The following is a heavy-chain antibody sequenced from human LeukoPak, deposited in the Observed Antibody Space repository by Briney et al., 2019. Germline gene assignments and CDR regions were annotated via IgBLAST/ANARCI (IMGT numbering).Heavy chain of an antibody. Sequence: SETLSLTCAVYGGSFSGYYWSWLRQPPGKGLEWIGEVIHSGSTNYIPSLKGRVTISVDTSKNQFSLRLSSATAADTAVYYCARAVSPYYYYYMDVWGKGTTVTVSS. CDR1: GGSFSGYY. CDR2: VIHSGST. D-gene: IGHD3-22*01. V-gene: IGHV4-34*12. CDR3: ARAVSPYYYYYMDV. J-gene: IGHJ6*03.